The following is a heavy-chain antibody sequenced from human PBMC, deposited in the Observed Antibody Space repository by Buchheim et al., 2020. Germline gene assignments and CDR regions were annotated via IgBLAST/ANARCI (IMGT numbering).Heavy chain of an antibody. D-gene: IGHD3-3*01. CDR1: GFTFSRYW. V-gene: IGHV3-74*01. J-gene: IGHJ5*02. CDR2: INSDGSST. CDR3: AREEQRFLEWLPLHNWFDP. Sequence: EVQLVESGGGLIQPGGSLRLSCAASGFTFSRYWMHWVRQAPGKGLVWVSRINSDGSSTSYADSVKGRFTISRDNAKNTLYLQMNSLRAEDTAVYYCAREEQRFLEWLPLHNWFDPWGQGTL.